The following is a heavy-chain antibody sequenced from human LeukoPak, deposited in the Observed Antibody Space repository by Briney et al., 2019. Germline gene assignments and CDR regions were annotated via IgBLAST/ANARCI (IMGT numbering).Heavy chain of an antibody. J-gene: IGHJ6*03. CDR1: GFSFSTYW. CDR2: IKQDGSEK. Sequence: PGGSLRLSCAASGFSFSTYWMTWVRQAPGKGPEWVANIKQDGSEKYYVDSVKGRFTISRDNAKNSLYLQMNSLRAEDTAVYYCAREAYDDFWSGSWRSYYYMDVWGKGTTVTVSS. D-gene: IGHD3-3*01. CDR3: AREAYDDFWSGSWRSYYYMDV. V-gene: IGHV3-7*01.